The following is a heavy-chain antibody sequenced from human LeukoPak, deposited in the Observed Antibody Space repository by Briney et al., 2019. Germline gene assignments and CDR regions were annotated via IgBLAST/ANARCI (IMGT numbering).Heavy chain of an antibody. V-gene: IGHV4-34*01. Sequence: SETLSLTCAVYGGSFSGYYWSWIRQPPGKGLEWIGEINHSGSTNYNPSLKSRVTISVDTSKNQFSLKLSSVTAADTAVYYCAGRSSWVPYYYYMDVWGKGTTVTISS. CDR3: AGRSSWVPYYYYMDV. J-gene: IGHJ6*03. CDR2: INHSGST. CDR1: GGSFSGYY. D-gene: IGHD6-13*01.